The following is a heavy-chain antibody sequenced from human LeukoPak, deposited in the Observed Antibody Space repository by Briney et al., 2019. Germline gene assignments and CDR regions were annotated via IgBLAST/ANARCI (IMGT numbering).Heavy chain of an antibody. V-gene: IGHV3-7*01. Sequence: GGSLRLSCEASGFTFSDFWMSWVRQAPGKGLEWVANIKQNGSEIDYVDSVKGRFTISRDNARNSLYLQMDSLRVGGTAMYYCADPGAGFWGQGTLVTVSS. CDR3: ADPGAGF. CDR2: IKQNGSEI. D-gene: IGHD4-17*01. J-gene: IGHJ4*02. CDR1: GFTFSDFW.